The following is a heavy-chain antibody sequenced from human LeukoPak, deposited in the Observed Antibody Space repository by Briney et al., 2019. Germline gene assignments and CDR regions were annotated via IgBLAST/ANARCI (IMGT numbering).Heavy chain of an antibody. CDR3: QVAAAGIFDY. V-gene: IGHV3-33*01. CDR2: IWYDGSNK. Sequence: GGSLRLSCAASGFTFSSYGMHWVRQAPGKGLEWVAVIWYDGSNKYYADSVKGRFTISRDNSKNTLYLQMNSLRAEDTAVYYCQVAAAGIFDYWGQGTLVTVSS. J-gene: IGHJ4*02. D-gene: IGHD6-13*01. CDR1: GFTFSSYG.